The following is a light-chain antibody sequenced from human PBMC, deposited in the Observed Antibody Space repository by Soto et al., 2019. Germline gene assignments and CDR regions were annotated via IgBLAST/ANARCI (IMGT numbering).Light chain of an antibody. V-gene: IGKV3-11*01. J-gene: IGKJ5*01. CDR3: QQRSNWPIT. CDR1: QSVSTS. CDR2: DTS. Sequence: VMTQSPATLSLSPGERATLSCRASQSVSTSLVWYQQKPGQAPRLLIYDTSNRATGTPARISGSGSGTDFTLTIGSLEPEDSAVYFCQQRSNWPITFGQGTRLEIK.